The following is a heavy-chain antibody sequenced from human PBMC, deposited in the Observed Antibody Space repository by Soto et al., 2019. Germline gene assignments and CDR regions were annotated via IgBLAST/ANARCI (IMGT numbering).Heavy chain of an antibody. D-gene: IGHD5-12*01. J-gene: IGHJ4*02. V-gene: IGHV1-2*02. CDR1: GYTFTGYY. CDR2: INPNSGGT. Sequence: ASVNVSCKXSGYTFTGYYMHWVRQAPGQGLEWMGWINPNSGGTNYAQKFQGRVTMTRDTSISTAYMELSRLRSDDTAVYYCAREGGYAKYFDYWGQGTLVTVSS. CDR3: AREGGYAKYFDY.